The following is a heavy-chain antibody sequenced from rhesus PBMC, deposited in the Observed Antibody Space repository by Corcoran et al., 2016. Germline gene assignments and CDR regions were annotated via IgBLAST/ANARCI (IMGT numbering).Heavy chain of an antibody. CDR3: AKAPIAAAGLNY. CDR1: GYSFTSYW. Sequence: EVQLVQSGAEVKRPGESLKISCKTSGYSFTSYWISWVRQIPGKGLEWMGAIDPSDSHTRYNPSFQGQVSISADKSISTAYLQWSRLNASDTATYYCAKAPIAAAGLNYWGQGVLVTVSS. D-gene: IGHD6S26*01. J-gene: IGHJ4*01. V-gene: IGHV5-20*01. CDR2: IDPSDSHT.